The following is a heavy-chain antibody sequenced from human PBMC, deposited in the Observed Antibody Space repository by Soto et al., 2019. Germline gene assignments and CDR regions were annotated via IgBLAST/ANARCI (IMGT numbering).Heavy chain of an antibody. V-gene: IGHV4-59*01. D-gene: IGHD4-4*01. CDR2: IYYSGST. Sequence: PSETLSLTCTVSGGSISSYYWSWIRQPPGKGLEWIGYIYYSGSTNYNPSLKSRVTISVDTSKNRFSLKLSSVTAADTAVYYCARPYSIHRTDAFDIWVQGTMVTVSS. CDR3: ARPYSIHRTDAFDI. CDR1: GGSISSYY. J-gene: IGHJ3*02.